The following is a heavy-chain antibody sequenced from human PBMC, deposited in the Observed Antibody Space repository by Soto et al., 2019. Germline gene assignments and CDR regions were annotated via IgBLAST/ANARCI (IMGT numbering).Heavy chain of an antibody. CDR3: ARILHVGGIVAGYYYGMDV. CDR2: IDWDDDK. V-gene: IGHV2-70*11. CDR1: GFSLSTSGMC. J-gene: IGHJ6*02. Sequence: SGPTLVNPTQTLTLTCTFSGFSLSTSGMCVSWIRQPPGKALEWLARIDWDDDKYYSTSLKTRLTISKDTSKNQVVPTMTNMDPVDTATYYCARILHVGGIVAGYYYGMDVWGQGTTVTVSS. D-gene: IGHD2-15*01.